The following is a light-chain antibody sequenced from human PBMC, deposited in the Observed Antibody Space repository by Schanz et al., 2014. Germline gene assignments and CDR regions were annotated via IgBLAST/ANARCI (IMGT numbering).Light chain of an antibody. J-gene: IGKJ3*01. Sequence: DIQMTQSPSSLSASVGDRITITCRASQNIRDYLNWYQHKPGKAPEFLIYSASTLHSGVPSRFSGSGSGTDFTLTISSLQPEDFATYYCQQSDSTPFTFGPGTTVDIK. CDR3: QQSDSTPFT. CDR2: SAS. V-gene: IGKV1-39*01. CDR1: QNIRDY.